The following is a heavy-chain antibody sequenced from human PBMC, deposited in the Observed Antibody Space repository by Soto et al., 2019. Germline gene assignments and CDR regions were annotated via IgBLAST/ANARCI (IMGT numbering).Heavy chain of an antibody. D-gene: IGHD2-15*01. CDR2: ISGSGGST. J-gene: IGHJ4*02. CDR3: AKATGDCSGGSCPTRGFDY. CDR1: GFTFSSYA. V-gene: IGHV3-23*01. Sequence: PGGSLRLSCAASGFTFSSYAMSWVRQAPGKGLEWVSAISGSGGSTYYADSVKGRFTISRDNSKNTLYLQMNSLRAEDTAVYYCAKATGDCSGGSCPTRGFDYWGQGTLVTVSS.